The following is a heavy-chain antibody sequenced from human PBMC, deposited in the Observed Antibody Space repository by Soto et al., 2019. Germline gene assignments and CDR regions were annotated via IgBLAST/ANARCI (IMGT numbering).Heavy chain of an antibody. D-gene: IGHD3-3*01. J-gene: IGHJ5*02. CDR3: ARDTGSDFYDFWSGYFP. CDR2: ISSSSSYI. CDR1: VFTVSSYS. Sequence: GSLRLSGAASVFTVSSYSMNWVRQAPGKGLEWVSSISSSSSYIYYADSVKGRFTISRDNAKNSLYLQMNSLRAEDTAVYYCARDTGSDFYDFWSGYFPWGQGTLVTVSS. V-gene: IGHV3-21*01.